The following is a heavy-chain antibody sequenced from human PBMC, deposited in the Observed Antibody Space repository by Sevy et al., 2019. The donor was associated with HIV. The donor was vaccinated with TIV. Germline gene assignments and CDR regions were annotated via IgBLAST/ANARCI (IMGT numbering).Heavy chain of an antibody. V-gene: IGHV4-59*01. CDR1: GGSISSYY. CDR3: ARGGVWFGQLYYFDY. CDR2: IYYSGST. J-gene: IGHJ4*02. D-gene: IGHD3-10*01. Sequence: SETLSLTCTVSGGSISSYYWSWIRQPPGKGLEWIGYIYYSGSTKYNPSLKSRATISVDTSKNQFSLKLSSVTAADTAVYYGARGGVWFGQLYYFDYWGQGTLVTVSS.